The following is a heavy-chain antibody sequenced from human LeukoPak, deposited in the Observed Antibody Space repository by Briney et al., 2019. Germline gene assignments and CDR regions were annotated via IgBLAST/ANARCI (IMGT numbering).Heavy chain of an antibody. D-gene: IGHD3-10*01. Sequence: PGGSLRLSCAASGFTFANYAMHWVRQAPGRGLEWVSGISWNSGNIGYADSVKGRFTISRDNAKNSLYLQMNSLRAEDTALYYCAKDIYHYGSGSPTFDYWGQGTLVTVSS. CDR3: AKDIYHYGSGSPTFDY. CDR2: ISWNSGNI. CDR1: GFTFANYA. V-gene: IGHV3-9*01. J-gene: IGHJ4*02.